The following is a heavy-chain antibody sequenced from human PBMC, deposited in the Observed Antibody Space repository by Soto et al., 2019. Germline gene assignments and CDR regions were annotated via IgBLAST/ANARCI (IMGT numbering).Heavy chain of an antibody. Sequence: ASVKVSCKASGYTFTSYAMHWVRQAPGQRLEWMGWINAGNGNTKYSQKFQGRFTISRDNSKNTVFLHMDSLSAEDTAVYYCAKDRHYPRDYFHYWGQGTLVTVSS. CDR2: INAGNGNT. CDR3: AKDRHYPRDYFHY. V-gene: IGHV1-3*01. J-gene: IGHJ4*02. CDR1: GYTFTSYA. D-gene: IGHD3-10*01.